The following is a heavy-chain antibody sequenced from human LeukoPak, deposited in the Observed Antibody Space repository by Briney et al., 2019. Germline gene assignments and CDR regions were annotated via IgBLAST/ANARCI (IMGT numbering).Heavy chain of an antibody. CDR1: GFTFISYG. CDR2: ISYDGSNK. J-gene: IGHJ4*02. V-gene: IGHV3-30*18. Sequence: GGSPRLSCAASGFTFISYGMHWVRQAPGKGLEWVAVISYDGSNKYYADSVKGRFTISRDNSKNTLYLQMNSLRAEDTAVYYCAKSSHPIGVPHFFDYWGQGTLVTVSS. CDR3: AKSSHPIGVPHFFDY. D-gene: IGHD2/OR15-2a*01.